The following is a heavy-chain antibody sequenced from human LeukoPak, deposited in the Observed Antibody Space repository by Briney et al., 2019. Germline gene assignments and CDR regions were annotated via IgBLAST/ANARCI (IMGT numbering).Heavy chain of an antibody. D-gene: IGHD4-17*01. CDR3: AREISHYGDPAGYFDY. V-gene: IGHV1-8*01. CDR1: GYTFTSYD. Sequence: ASVKVSCKASGYTFTSYDINWVRQATGQGLEWMGWMNPNSGNTGYAQKFQGRVTMTRNTSISTAYMELSSLRSEDTAMYYCAREISHYGDPAGYFDYWGQGTLVTVSS. CDR2: MNPNSGNT. J-gene: IGHJ4*02.